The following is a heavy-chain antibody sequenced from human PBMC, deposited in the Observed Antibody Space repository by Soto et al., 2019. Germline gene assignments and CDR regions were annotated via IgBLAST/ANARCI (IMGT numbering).Heavy chain of an antibody. CDR2: TYYRSKWYN. V-gene: IGHV6-1*01. Sequence: SQTLSHTCAISGDSVSSNSAAWNWIRQSPSRGLEWLGRTYYRSKWYNDYAVSVKSRITINPDTSKNQFSLQLNSVTPEDTAVYYCARSIAVAGQVHDYYYGMDVWGQGTTVTVS. CDR1: GDSVSSNSAA. J-gene: IGHJ6*02. D-gene: IGHD6-19*01. CDR3: ARSIAVAGQVHDYYYGMDV.